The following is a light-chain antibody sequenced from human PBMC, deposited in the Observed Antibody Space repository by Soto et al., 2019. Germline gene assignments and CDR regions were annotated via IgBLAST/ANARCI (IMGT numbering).Light chain of an antibody. V-gene: IGKV1-27*01. CDR2: AAS. CDR3: QKYNNGPPAA. J-gene: IGKJ3*01. Sequence: DIQMTQSPSSLSASVGDRVTITCRASQNINNYVAWYQQKPGNAPKLLIYAASTLQSGVPSRFSGDGSGTDLTLTISSLQPEDVATYYCQKYNNGPPAAFGPGTKV. CDR1: QNINNY.